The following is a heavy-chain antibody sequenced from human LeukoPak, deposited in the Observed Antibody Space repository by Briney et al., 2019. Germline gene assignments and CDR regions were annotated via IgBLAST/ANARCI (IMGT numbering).Heavy chain of an antibody. CDR2: IYPGDSDT. D-gene: IGHD3-22*01. V-gene: IGHV5-51*01. CDR3: ARHFYPYYDSSGPYYFDY. Sequence: GESLKISCKGSGXSFTSYWIGWVRQMPGKGLEWMGIIYPGDSDTRYSPSFQGQVTISADKSISTAYLQWSSLKASDTAMYHCARHFYPYYDSSGPYYFDYWGQGTLVTVSA. J-gene: IGHJ4*02. CDR1: GXSFTSYW.